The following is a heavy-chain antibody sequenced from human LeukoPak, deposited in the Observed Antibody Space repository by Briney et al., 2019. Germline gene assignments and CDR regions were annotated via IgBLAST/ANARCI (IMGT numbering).Heavy chain of an antibody. CDR3: VRTSVYSNLVVPYY. D-gene: IGHD4-11*01. J-gene: IGHJ4*02. CDR2: IYYSGST. CDR1: GGSINTNTYY. Sequence: PSETLSLTRTVSGGSINTNTYYWGCIRQPPGKGLEWVGTIYYSGSTYYNPSLKSRVTISVDRSKNQFSLKLSSVTAADTAVYSFVRTSVYSNLVVPYYWGQRTLVTVSS. V-gene: IGHV4-39*01.